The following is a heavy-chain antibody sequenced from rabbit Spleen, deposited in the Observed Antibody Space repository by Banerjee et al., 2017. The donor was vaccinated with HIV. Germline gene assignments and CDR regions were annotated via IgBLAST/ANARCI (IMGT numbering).Heavy chain of an antibody. D-gene: IGHD4-2*01. Sequence: QEQLVESGGGLVKPEGSLKLSCTASRFPFSDKAVMCWVRQAPGKGLEWIGYIDPVFGSTYYASWVNGRFSISRENTQNTVSLQMNSLTAADTATYFCARGGYGGHIYAMGLWGQGTLVTVS. CDR1: RFPFSDKA. CDR3: ARGGYGGHIYAMGL. V-gene: IGHV1S47*01. CDR2: IDPVFGST. J-gene: IGHJ3*01.